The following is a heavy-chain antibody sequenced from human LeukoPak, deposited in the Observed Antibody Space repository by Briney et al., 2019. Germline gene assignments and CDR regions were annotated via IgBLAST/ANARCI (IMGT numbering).Heavy chain of an antibody. J-gene: IGHJ4*02. D-gene: IGHD1-26*01. V-gene: IGHV1-2*02. CDR1: GYTFTGYY. CDR2: INPNSGGT. Sequence: GASLKVSCKAPGYTFTGYYMHWGRQAPGQRLEWMGCINPNSGGTNYAQKFQGRVTMTRDTSISTAYMELSRLRSDDTAVYYCARVPLEWELLGLDYWGQGTLVTVSS. CDR3: ARVPLEWELLGLDY.